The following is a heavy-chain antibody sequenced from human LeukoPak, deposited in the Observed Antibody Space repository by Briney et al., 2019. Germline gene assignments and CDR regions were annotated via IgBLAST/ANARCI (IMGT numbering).Heavy chain of an antibody. CDR2: INPNSGGT. CDR1: GYTFTGYY. V-gene: IGHV1-2*02. Sequence: ASVKVSCKASGYTFTGYYMHLVRQAPGQGLEWMGWINPNSGGTNYAQKFQGRVTMTRDTSISTAYMELSRLRSDDTAVYYCAREPADTYYYYGMDVWGQGTTVTVSS. J-gene: IGHJ6*02. D-gene: IGHD2-2*01. CDR3: AREPADTYYYYGMDV.